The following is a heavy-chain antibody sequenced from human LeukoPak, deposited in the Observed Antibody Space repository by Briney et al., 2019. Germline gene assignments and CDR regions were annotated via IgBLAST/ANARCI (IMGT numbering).Heavy chain of an antibody. CDR3: AKEYYYDSIYFHY. J-gene: IGHJ1*01. D-gene: IGHD3-22*01. CDR1: GFIFSNYG. V-gene: IGHV3-30*18. CDR2: ISYDGSNK. Sequence: GRSLRLSCAASGFIFSNYGIHWVRQAPDKGLEWVAVISYDGSNKYYADSVKGRFTVSRDSSKNTLYLQMNSLRAEDTAVYYCAKEYYYDSIYFHYWGQGTLVTVSS.